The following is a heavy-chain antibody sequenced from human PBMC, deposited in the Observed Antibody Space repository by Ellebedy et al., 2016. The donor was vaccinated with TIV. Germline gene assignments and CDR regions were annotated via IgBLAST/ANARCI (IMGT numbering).Heavy chain of an antibody. V-gene: IGHV3-7*01. CDR3: ARDPPGDQGLDS. CDR1: GFTFSRYW. D-gene: IGHD7-27*01. J-gene: IGHJ4*02. CDR2: IKNDGSEK. Sequence: GESLKISXVASGFTFSRYWMNWVRQTPGKGLELVANIKNDGSEKYYDVSMEGRFTVSRDNTKNSVYLQMKSLRAEDTGVYYCARDPPGDQGLDSWGQGILVTVSS.